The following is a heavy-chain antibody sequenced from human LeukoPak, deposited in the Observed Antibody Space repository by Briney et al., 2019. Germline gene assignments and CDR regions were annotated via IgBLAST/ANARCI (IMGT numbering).Heavy chain of an antibody. V-gene: IGHV1-69*13. Sequence: SVKVSCKVSGYTLTELSTHWVRQAPGQGLEWMGGIIPIFGTANYAQKFQGRVTITADESTSTAYMELSGLRSEDTAVYYCARDYYDSSGYYLIFDYWGQGTLVTVSS. CDR2: IIPIFGTA. CDR1: GYTLTELS. J-gene: IGHJ4*02. CDR3: ARDYYDSSGYYLIFDY. D-gene: IGHD3-22*01.